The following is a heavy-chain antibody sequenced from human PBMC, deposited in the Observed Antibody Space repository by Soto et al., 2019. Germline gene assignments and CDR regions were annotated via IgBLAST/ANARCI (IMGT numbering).Heavy chain of an antibody. V-gene: IGHV1-18*01. CDR3: ARVYGPLYFDY. Sequence: ASVKVSFKASGYTFTTYGRSWVRQAPGQGLEWMGWISPYNGNTKYGQKLQGRVTMTTDTSTNTAYMELTSLRSDDTAVYYCARVYGPLYFDYWGQGTLVTVSS. D-gene: IGHD3-10*01. J-gene: IGHJ4*02. CDR1: GYTFTTYG. CDR2: ISPYNGNT.